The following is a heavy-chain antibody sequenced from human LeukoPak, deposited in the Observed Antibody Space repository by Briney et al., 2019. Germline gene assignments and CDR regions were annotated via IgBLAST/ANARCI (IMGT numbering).Heavy chain of an antibody. CDR2: IGSDGRT. D-gene: IGHD2-15*01. Sequence: GGSLRLSCEASGFTFSGNAMAWVRQAPGKGPEWVSGIGSDGRTHYADSVKGRFTISRDNSKNTVYLQMNSLRVEDTALYYCAKDILGWTFDYWGPGTLVTVSS. CDR3: AKDILGWTFDY. V-gene: IGHV3-23*01. J-gene: IGHJ4*02. CDR1: GFTFSGNA.